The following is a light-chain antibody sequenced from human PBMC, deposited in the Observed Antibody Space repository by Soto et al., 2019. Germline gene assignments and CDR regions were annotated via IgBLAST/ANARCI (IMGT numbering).Light chain of an antibody. Sequence: DIVMTQSPDSLAVSLGERATINCKSSQSVLYNSNNKNDLAWYQQRPGQPPKLLIYLASTRESGVPDRFSGSGSGTDFTLTITSLQAEDVAVYYGQQYESTPPTFGQGTKLEIK. V-gene: IGKV4-1*01. CDR2: LAS. CDR1: QSVLYNSNNKND. J-gene: IGKJ2*01. CDR3: QQYESTPPT.